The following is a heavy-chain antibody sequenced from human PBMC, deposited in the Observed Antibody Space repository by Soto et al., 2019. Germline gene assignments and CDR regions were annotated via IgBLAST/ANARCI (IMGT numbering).Heavy chain of an antibody. J-gene: IGHJ5*02. CDR3: ARGRYSSSWYPNWFDP. V-gene: IGHV3-33*01. Sequence: GGSRRLSWAASGVTFSSYGMHWVRQAPGKGLEGVAVIWYDGSNKYYAGPVKGRFTISRDNSKNTLYLQMNSLRAEDTAVYYCARGRYSSSWYPNWFDPWGQGTLVTVSS. CDR2: IWYDGSNK. CDR1: GVTFSSYG. D-gene: IGHD6-13*01.